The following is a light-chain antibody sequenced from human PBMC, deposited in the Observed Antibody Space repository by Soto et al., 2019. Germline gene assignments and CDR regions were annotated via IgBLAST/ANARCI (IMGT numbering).Light chain of an antibody. CDR1: SSNIGTTT. Sequence: QSVLTQPPSASGAPGQRVTISRSGSSSNIGTTTVNWYQHVPGTAPKLLIHNINQRPSGVPDRFSGSRSGTSASLAISGLQSEDEADYYCSSWDDSLNGVVFGRGTKLTVL. CDR3: SSWDDSLNGVV. CDR2: NIN. V-gene: IGLV1-44*01. J-gene: IGLJ2*01.